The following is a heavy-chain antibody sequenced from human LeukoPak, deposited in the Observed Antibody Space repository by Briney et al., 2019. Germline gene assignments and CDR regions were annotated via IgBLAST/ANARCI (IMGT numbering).Heavy chain of an antibody. Sequence: ASETLSLTCAVYGGSFSGYYWSWIRQPPGKGLEWIGEINHSGSTNYNPSLKSRVTISVDTSKNQFSLKLSSVTAADTAVYYCARGRITTFGVVPADYFDYWGQGTLVTVSS. CDR2: INHSGST. D-gene: IGHD3-3*01. J-gene: IGHJ4*02. CDR3: ARGRITTFGVVPADYFDY. V-gene: IGHV4-34*01. CDR1: GGSFSGYY.